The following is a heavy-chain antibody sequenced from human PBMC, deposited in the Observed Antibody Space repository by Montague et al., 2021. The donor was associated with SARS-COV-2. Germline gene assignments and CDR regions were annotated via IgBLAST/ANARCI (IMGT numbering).Heavy chain of an antibody. CDR3: ARGSSRVRWGDY. Sequence: SVKVSCKASGYTFANNGINWVRQAPGQGLEWMGWISAYNGDTNYAQKLQGRLAMSTDTSTSTAYMDLRSLTSDDTAVYYYARGSSRVRWGDYWGQGTLLTVSS. J-gene: IGHJ4*02. V-gene: IGHV1-18*01. CDR2: ISAYNGDT. D-gene: IGHD3-3*01. CDR1: GYTFANNG.